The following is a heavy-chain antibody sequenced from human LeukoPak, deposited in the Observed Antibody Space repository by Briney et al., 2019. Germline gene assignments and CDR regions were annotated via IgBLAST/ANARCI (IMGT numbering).Heavy chain of an antibody. J-gene: IGHJ4*02. D-gene: IGHD2/OR15-2a*01. CDR1: GFTFRSYI. CDR2: ISSSSSYI. V-gene: IGHV3-21*01. CDR3: ARDHRIYYFDY. Sequence: GGSLRLSCAASGFTFRSYIMSWVRQPPGKGLEWVSSISSSSSYIYYADSVKGRFTISRDNAKNSLYLQMISLRAEDTAVYYCARDHRIYYFDYWGQGTPVTVSS.